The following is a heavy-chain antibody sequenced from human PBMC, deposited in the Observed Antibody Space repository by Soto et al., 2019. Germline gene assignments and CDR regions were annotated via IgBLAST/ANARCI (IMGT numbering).Heavy chain of an antibody. Sequence: QVQLQESGPGLVKPSGTLSLTCAVSGVSIGSHDWWTWVRQPPGKGLEWIGESHQSGNTNYNSSPAIRVTISLANSKTPFSLQLSSVTVADTSVYYCATRDTGRVYWGQGTLVTVSS. CDR3: ATRDTGRVY. CDR2: SHQSGNT. D-gene: IGHD5-18*01. CDR1: GVSIGSHDW. V-gene: IGHV4-4*02. J-gene: IGHJ4*02.